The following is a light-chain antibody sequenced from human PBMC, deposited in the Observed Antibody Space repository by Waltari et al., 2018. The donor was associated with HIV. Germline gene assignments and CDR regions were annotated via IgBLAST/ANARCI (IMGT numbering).Light chain of an antibody. CDR3: CSYAIGGTFV. Sequence: QSALTQPASASGSPGQSITISCTGTSSDVGSYNLVSWYQQHPGKAPKLILYEVNKRPPGITNRFSCFKSGNTASLTITGLQAEDEADYHCCSYAIGGTFVFGGGTKVTVL. CDR1: SSDVGSYNL. V-gene: IGLV2-23*02. CDR2: EVN. J-gene: IGLJ2*01.